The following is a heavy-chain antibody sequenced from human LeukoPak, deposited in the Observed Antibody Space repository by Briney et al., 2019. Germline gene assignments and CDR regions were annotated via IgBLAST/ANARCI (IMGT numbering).Heavy chain of an antibody. J-gene: IGHJ4*02. D-gene: IGHD3-22*01. CDR2: ISAYNGST. CDR3: ARDRAGYSSGYYRIDY. CDR1: GYTFTSYG. V-gene: IGHV1-18*01. Sequence: ASVKVSCKASGYTFTSYGISWVRQAPGQGLEWMGWISAYNGSTNYAQKLQGRVTMTTDTSTSTAYMELRSLRSDDTAVYYCARDRAGYSSGYYRIDYWGQGTLVTVSS.